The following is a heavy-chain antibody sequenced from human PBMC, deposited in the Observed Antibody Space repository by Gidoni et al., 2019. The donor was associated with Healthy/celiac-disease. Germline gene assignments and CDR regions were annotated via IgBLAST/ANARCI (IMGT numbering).Heavy chain of an antibody. CDR2: ISYDGSNK. Sequence: QVQLVASGGGGVQPGRSLRLSCAASGFTFSSYAMHWVRQAPGKGLEWVAVISYDGSNKYYADSVKGRFTISRDNSKNTLYLQMNSLRAEDTAVYYCARGLTGRGYDAFDIWGQGTMVTVSS. D-gene: IGHD7-27*01. CDR1: GFTFSSYA. J-gene: IGHJ3*02. V-gene: IGHV3-30-3*01. CDR3: ARGLTGRGYDAFDI.